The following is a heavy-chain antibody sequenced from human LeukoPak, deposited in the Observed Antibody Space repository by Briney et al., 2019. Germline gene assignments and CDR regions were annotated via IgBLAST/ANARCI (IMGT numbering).Heavy chain of an antibody. J-gene: IGHJ6*03. CDR2: ISWDGGST. V-gene: IGHV3-43D*03. Sequence: GGSLRLSCAASGFTFDDYAMHWVRQAPGKGLEWVSLISWDGGSTYYADSVKGRFTIPRDNSKNSLYLQMNSLRAEDTALYYCAKAGGYYGSGSYYTTGQTLDYYMDVWGKGTTVTVSS. CDR3: AKAGGYYGSGSYYTTGQTLDYYMDV. D-gene: IGHD3-10*01. CDR1: GFTFDDYA.